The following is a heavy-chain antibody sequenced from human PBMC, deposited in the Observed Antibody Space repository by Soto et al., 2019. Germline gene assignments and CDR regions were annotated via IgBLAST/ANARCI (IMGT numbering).Heavy chain of an antibody. Sequence: QVQLVQSGAEVKKPGSSVKVSCKASGGTFSSYAISWVRQAPGQGLEWMGGIIPIFGTANYAQKFQGRVTITADESTSTAYMELSSLRSEDTAVYYCASRFLGYCSSTSCFTENGMDVWGQGTTVTVPS. V-gene: IGHV1-69*01. J-gene: IGHJ6*02. CDR2: IIPIFGTA. CDR3: ASRFLGYCSSTSCFTENGMDV. CDR1: GGTFSSYA. D-gene: IGHD2-2*01.